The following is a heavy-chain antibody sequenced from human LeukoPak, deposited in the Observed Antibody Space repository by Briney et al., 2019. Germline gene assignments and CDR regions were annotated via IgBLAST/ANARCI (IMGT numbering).Heavy chain of an antibody. CDR2: IKQDGSEK. J-gene: IGHJ4*02. D-gene: IGHD2-15*01. CDR1: GFTFSFNW. Sequence: GGSLRLSCAASGFTFSFNWMSWVRQAPGKGLEWVANIKQDGSEKYYVDSVKGRFTISRDNAKNSLYLQMNSLRAEDTAVYYCARCGPYCPSDYWGQGTLVTVSS. CDR3: ARCGPYCPSDY. V-gene: IGHV3-7*05.